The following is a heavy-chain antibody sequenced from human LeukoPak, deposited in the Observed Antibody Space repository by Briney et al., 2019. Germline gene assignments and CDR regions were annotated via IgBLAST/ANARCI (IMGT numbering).Heavy chain of an antibody. Sequence: GGSLRLSCAASGLTFSDFYMSWIRQAPGKGLEWVSYITPSGTSTYYADSVKGRFTISRDNAKNSLDLQMNSLRAEDTAVYYCARGRYGLGVWGQGTTVTVSS. V-gene: IGHV3-11*01. J-gene: IGHJ6*02. CDR3: ARGRYGLGV. CDR2: ITPSGTST. CDR1: GLTFSDFY.